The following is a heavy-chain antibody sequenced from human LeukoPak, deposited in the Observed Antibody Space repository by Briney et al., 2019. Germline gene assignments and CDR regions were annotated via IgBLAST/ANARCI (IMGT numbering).Heavy chain of an antibody. CDR3: ARDRSNSDY. V-gene: IGHV1-18*01. J-gene: IGHJ4*02. Sequence: ASVKASCKASGYTFTNYGISWVRQAPGQGLEWMGWVTTSKGKTNYAQKFEGRVTMTRDTSTSTAYMELRSLTSDDTAVYYCARDRSNSDYWGQGTLVTVSA. CDR1: GYTFTNYG. CDR2: VTTSKGKT. D-gene: IGHD4-11*01.